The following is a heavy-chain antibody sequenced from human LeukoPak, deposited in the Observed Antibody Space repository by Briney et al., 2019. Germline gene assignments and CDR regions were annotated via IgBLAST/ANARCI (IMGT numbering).Heavy chain of an antibody. CDR2: INTDVSST. D-gene: IGHD3-10*01. J-gene: IGHJ4*02. V-gene: IGHV3-74*01. CDR3: IRDPYGPDY. CDR1: GFTFSSYW. Sequence: RGSLRLSCAASGFTFSSYWMHWVRQTPGNRLLWVSRINTDVSSTIYADSVNGRFTISTDNATNTLYLQMNSLRVEDTAVYYCIRDPYGPDYWGQGTLITVSS.